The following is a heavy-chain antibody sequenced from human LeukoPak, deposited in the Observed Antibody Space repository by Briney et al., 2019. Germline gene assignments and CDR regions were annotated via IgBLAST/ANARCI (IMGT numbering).Heavy chain of an antibody. CDR1: GFTFSSYA. Sequence: GASLRLSCAASGFTFSSYAMGWVRQAPGKGLEWVSAISGSGGSTYYADSVKGRFTTSRDNSKNTMYLQMNSLRAEDTAVYYCAKGIGPFDPWGQGTLVTVSS. V-gene: IGHV3-23*01. D-gene: IGHD3-16*02. J-gene: IGHJ5*02. CDR2: ISGSGGST. CDR3: AKGIGPFDP.